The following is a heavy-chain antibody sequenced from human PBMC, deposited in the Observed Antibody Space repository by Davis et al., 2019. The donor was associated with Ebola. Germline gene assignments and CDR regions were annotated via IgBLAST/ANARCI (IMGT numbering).Heavy chain of an antibody. V-gene: IGHV3-30*03. D-gene: IGHD5-18*01. J-gene: IGHJ4*02. CDR3: ARRVDTTMVFDY. CDR1: GFTLSSYG. Sequence: GESLKISCVVSGFTLSSYGMHWVRQAPGKGLEWVAVMSYDGSNKYYVDSVKGRFTISRDNSKNTLYLQMNSLRAEDTAVYYCARRVDTTMVFDYWGQGTLVTVSS. CDR2: MSYDGSNK.